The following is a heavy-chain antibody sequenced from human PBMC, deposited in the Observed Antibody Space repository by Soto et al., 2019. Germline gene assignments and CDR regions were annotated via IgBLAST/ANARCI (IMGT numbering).Heavy chain of an antibody. CDR3: ARRAPGMTTVTNYYYMDV. J-gene: IGHJ6*03. V-gene: IGHV3-7*01. CDR2: IKQDGSEI. CDR1: GFSFGASW. Sequence: XGSLRLSCAASGFSFGASWMAWVRQAPGKGLEWVADIKQDGSEINYVDSVKGRVTISRDNAKNSLYLQMDSLRAEDTAVYYCARRAPGMTTVTNYYYMDVWGKGTTVTVSS. D-gene: IGHD4-17*01.